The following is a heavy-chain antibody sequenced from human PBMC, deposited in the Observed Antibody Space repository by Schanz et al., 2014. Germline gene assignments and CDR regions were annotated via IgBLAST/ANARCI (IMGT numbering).Heavy chain of an antibody. D-gene: IGHD4-17*01. CDR1: GGTFNSYT. V-gene: IGHV1-69*02. CDR2: IIPILGIA. CDR3: ARGYGDSPTDF. Sequence: QVQLVQSGAEVKKPGSSMKVSCKASGGTFNSYTINWVRQAPGQGLEWMGRIIPILGIANYAQKFQGRVTNTADKSTSTAYMDLSSLTSEDTAVYYCARGYGDSPTDFWGQGTLVTVSS. J-gene: IGHJ4*02.